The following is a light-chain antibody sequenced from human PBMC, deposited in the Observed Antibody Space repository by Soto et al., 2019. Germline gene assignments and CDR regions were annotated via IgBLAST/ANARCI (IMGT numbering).Light chain of an antibody. J-gene: IGLJ2*01. CDR3: QSSDSSLSGYVV. V-gene: IGLV1-40*01. CDR2: GNT. Sequence: QSVLTQPPSVSGAPGQRVTISCTGSSSNIGPGYDVHWYQQLPGTVPKLPIHGNTNRPSGVPDRFSGSKSGTSASLAITGLQAEDEADYYCQSSDSSLSGYVVFGGGTKLTVL. CDR1: SSNIGPGYD.